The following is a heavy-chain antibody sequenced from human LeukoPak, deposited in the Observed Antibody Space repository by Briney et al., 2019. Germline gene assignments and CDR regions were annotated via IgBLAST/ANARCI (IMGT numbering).Heavy chain of an antibody. J-gene: IGHJ4*02. V-gene: IGHV3-11*06. CDR3: TRVGSSGSVDY. CDR2: ISSRTSDT. D-gene: IGHD1-1*01. Sequence: GSLELSCAASGFTFSDYYMSWIRQAPGKGLEGVSYISSRTSDTNYVDSVKGRFTISRDNAKNSLYLQMNSLRAEDTAVYYCTRVGSSGSVDYWGQGTLVTVSS. CDR1: GFTFSDYY.